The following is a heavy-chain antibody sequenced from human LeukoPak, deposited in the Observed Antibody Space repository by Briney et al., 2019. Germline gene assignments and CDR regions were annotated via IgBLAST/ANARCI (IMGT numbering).Heavy chain of an antibody. CDR3: AKVPTIYSSSSNY. V-gene: IGHV3-23*01. CDR2: MSGGGGTT. J-gene: IGHJ4*02. Sequence: PGGSLRLSCVASGNTLMSHTMSWVRQAPGKGLEWVSSMSGGGGTTYYADSVKGRFTISRDNSKNTLYLQMNSLRVEDTAIYFCAKVPTIYSSSSNYWGQGTLVTVSS. D-gene: IGHD6-19*01. CDR1: GNTLMSHT.